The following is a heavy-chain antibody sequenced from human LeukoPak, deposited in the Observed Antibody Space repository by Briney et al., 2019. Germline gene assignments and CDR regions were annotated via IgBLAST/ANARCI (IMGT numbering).Heavy chain of an antibody. V-gene: IGHV3-30*02. CDR3: GTYSDRWERLDY. CDR2: IRWDAKMR. CDR1: GFTFTMSG. J-gene: IGHJ4*02. D-gene: IGHD1-26*01. Sequence: PGGSLRLSCATSGFTFTMSGMHWVRQAPGKGLEWVAFIRWDAKMRYYADSVSGRFTISRDTSKSTLYLQMNSLRAEDTALYYCGTYSDRWERLDYWGQGTLVTVSS.